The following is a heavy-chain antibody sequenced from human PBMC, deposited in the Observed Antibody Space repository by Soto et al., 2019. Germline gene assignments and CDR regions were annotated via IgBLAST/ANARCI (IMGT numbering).Heavy chain of an antibody. D-gene: IGHD2-2*02. CDR1: GFIFSGSA. V-gene: IGHV3-73*02. CDR2: IRSRANNFAT. J-gene: IGHJ6*02. Sequence: EVQLVESGGGLVQPGGSLKLSCAASGFIFSGSAIHWVRQASGKGLEWVGRIRSRANNFATSSAASVKGRFTFSRDDSKNTAYLQMNTLNPEDTAVYYCARGQGAAIGDYYYHGMDAWGQGTTVTVSS. CDR3: ARGQGAAIGDYYYHGMDA.